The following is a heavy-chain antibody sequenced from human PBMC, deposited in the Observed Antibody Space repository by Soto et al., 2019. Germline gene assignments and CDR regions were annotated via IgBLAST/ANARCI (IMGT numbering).Heavy chain of an antibody. CDR3: ARLTDCSNGVCYRFDY. V-gene: IGHV5-51*01. J-gene: IGHJ4*02. CDR1: GYNFGYNW. CDR2: IHPGDSDI. D-gene: IGHD2-8*01. Sequence: GESLKISCRGSGYNFGYNWIGWVRQMPEKGLELMGMIHPGDSDIRYSPSFQGQVTISADKSISTAYLQWSGLKASDTAIYYCARLTDCSNGVCYRFDYWGQGTLVTVSS.